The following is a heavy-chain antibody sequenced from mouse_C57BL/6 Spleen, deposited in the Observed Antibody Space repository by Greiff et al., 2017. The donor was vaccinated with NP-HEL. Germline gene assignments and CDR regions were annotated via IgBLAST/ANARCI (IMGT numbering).Heavy chain of an antibody. Sequence: EVQLVESGGDLVKPGGSLKLSCAASGFTFSSYGMSWVRQTPDKRLEWVATISSGGSYTYYPDSVKGRFTISRDNAKNTLYLQMSSLKSEDTAMYYCARIYDGYPYYFDYWGQGTTLTVSS. CDR3: ARIYDGYPYYFDY. CDR1: GFTFSSYG. V-gene: IGHV5-6*01. CDR2: ISSGGSYT. D-gene: IGHD2-3*01. J-gene: IGHJ2*01.